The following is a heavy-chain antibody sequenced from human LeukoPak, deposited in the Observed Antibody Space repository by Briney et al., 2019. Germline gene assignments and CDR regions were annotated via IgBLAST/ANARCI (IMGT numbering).Heavy chain of an antibody. J-gene: IGHJ5*02. CDR3: ARLELP. CDR2: IWYDGSNK. CDR1: GFTFSSYA. V-gene: IGHV3-33*08. Sequence: GGSLRLSCAASGFTFSSYAMSWVRQAPGKGLEWVAVIWYDGSNKYYADSVKGRFTISRDNSKNTLYLQMNSLRAEDTAVYYCARLELPWGQGTLVTVSS. D-gene: IGHD1-26*01.